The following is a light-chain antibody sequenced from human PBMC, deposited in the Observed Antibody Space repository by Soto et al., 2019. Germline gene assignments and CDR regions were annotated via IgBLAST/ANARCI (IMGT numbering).Light chain of an antibody. J-gene: IGLJ1*01. CDR2: DVS. V-gene: IGLV2-14*03. CDR3: SSYSSSGTLYV. CDR1: SSDVGDYNY. Sequence: QSALTQPASVSGSPGQSITISCTGSSSDVGDYNYVAWYQQHPDKAPKLMIFDVSSRPSGVSNRFSGSKSGSTASLTISGLQDEDEDDYFCSSYSSSGTLYVFGTGTKLTVL.